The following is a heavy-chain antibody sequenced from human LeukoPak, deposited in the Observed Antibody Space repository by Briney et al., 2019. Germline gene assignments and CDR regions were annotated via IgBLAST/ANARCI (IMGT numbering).Heavy chain of an antibody. D-gene: IGHD6-13*01. CDR2: IIPIFGTA. Sequence: GASVKVSCKASGGTFSSYAISWVRQAPGQGLEWMGGIIPIFGTANYAQKFQGRVTITTDESTSTAYMELSSLRSEDTAVYYCATGGVGYSSSWYYYYYMDVWGKGTTVTVSS. CDR1: GGTFSSYA. V-gene: IGHV1-69*05. J-gene: IGHJ6*03. CDR3: ATGGVGYSSSWYYYYYMDV.